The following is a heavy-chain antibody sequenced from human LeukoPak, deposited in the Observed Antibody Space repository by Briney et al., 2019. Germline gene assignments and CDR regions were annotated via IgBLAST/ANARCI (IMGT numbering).Heavy chain of an antibody. D-gene: IGHD2-2*01. Sequence: ASVKVSCKAPGYTFNSYGISWVRQAPGQGLEWMGWISDYNGSTNYAQNLQGRVTMTTDTSTSTAYMELRSLRSDDTAVYYCARTDGRYCSSTSCYGAPYFDYWGQGTLVTVSS. CDR3: ARTDGRYCSSTSCYGAPYFDY. V-gene: IGHV1-18*01. CDR1: GYTFNSYG. J-gene: IGHJ4*02. CDR2: ISDYNGST.